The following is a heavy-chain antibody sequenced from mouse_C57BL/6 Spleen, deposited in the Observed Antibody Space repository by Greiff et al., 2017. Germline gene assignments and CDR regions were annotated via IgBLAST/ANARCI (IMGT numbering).Heavy chain of an antibody. V-gene: IGHV1-69*01. CDR1: GYTFTSYW. Sequence: VQLQQSGAELVMPGASVKLSCKASGYTFTSYWMHWVKQRPGQGLEWIGEIDPSDSYTNYNQKFKGKSTLTVDKSSSPAYMQLSSLSCECSAVLYYARGGHYWAQGTSLTVPS. D-gene: IGHD1-1*02. CDR3: ARGGHY. J-gene: IGHJ2*02. CDR2: IDPSDSYT.